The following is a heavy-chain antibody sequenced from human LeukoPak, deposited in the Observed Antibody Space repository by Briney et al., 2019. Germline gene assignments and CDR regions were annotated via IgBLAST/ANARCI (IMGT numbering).Heavy chain of an antibody. J-gene: IGHJ6*02. CDR1: GFTFSSYA. V-gene: IGHV3-30-3*01. CDR3: ARDYDYVWGSYRSQPSYGMDV. Sequence: GRSLRLSCAASGFTFSSYAMHWVRQAPGKGLEWVAVISYDGSNKYYADSVKGRFTISRDNSKNTLYLQMNSLRAEDTAVYYCARDYDYVWGSYRSQPSYGMDVWGQGTTVTVSS. CDR2: ISYDGSNK. D-gene: IGHD3-16*02.